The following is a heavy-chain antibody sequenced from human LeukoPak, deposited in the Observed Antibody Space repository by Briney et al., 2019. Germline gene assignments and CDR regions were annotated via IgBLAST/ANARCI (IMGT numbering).Heavy chain of an antibody. Sequence: ASVKVSCKASGYTFTSYGISWVRQAPGQGLEWMGGIIPIFGTANYAQKFQGRVTITTDESTSTAYMELSSLRSEDTAVYYCARAIYYDILTGYHYNWFDPWGQGTLVTVSS. J-gene: IGHJ5*02. CDR1: GYTFTSYG. D-gene: IGHD3-9*01. CDR3: ARAIYYDILTGYHYNWFDP. V-gene: IGHV1-69*05. CDR2: IIPIFGTA.